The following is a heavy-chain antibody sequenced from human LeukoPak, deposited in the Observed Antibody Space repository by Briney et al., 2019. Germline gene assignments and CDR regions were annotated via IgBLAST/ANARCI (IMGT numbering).Heavy chain of an antibody. V-gene: IGHV4-30-4*01. J-gene: IGHJ5*02. CDR2: SYYSGTT. CDR1: GGSISSVHKS. Sequence: SETLSLTCTVSGGSISSVHKSWSWIRQSPGMGLEWIGYSYYSGTTYYNPSLRDRVTMSVDTSNNQFSLKLTSVTSADTACNCAREGRAPLEGAWFDPWGQGILVTVS. CDR3: AREGRAPLEGAWFDP. D-gene: IGHD3-16*01.